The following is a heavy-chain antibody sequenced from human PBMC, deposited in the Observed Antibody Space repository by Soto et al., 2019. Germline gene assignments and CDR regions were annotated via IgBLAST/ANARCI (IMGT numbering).Heavy chain of an antibody. J-gene: IGHJ6*02. CDR2: ISAYNGNT. CDR1: GYTFTSYG. CDR3: ARDASVTMIVVVPYYYYYGMDV. D-gene: IGHD3-22*01. V-gene: IGHV1-18*01. Sequence: GXSVKVSCKASGYTFTSYGISWVRQAPGQGLEWMGWISAYNGNTNYAQKLQGRVTMTTDTSTSTAYMELRSLRSDDTAVYYCARDASVTMIVVVPYYYYYGMDVWGQGTTVTVSS.